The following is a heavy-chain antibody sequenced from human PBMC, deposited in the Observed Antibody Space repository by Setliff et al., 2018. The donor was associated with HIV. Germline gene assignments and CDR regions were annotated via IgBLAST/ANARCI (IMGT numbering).Heavy chain of an antibody. CDR3: ARAPMVPRSEAFDI. Sequence: NPSETLSLTCTVSGVSISSVGYYWSWIRQHPGKGLEWIGYIYYSESTYYNPSLRSRLTISMDTSKNQFSLKLSSVTAADTAVYYCARAPMVPRSEAFDIWGQGTMVTVSS. J-gene: IGHJ3*02. V-gene: IGHV4-31*03. CDR1: GVSISSVGYY. CDR2: IYYSEST. D-gene: IGHD3-10*01.